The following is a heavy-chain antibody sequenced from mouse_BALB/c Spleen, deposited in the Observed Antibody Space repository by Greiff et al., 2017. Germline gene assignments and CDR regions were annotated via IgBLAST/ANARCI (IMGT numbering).Heavy chain of an antibody. D-gene: IGHD2-4*01. V-gene: IGHV5-6*02. Sequence: DVMLVESGGDLVKPGGSLKLSCAASGFTFSSYGMSWVRQTPDKRLEWVATISSGGSYTYYPDSVKGRFTISRDNAKNTLYLQMSSLKSEDTAMYYCARQGITAWFAYWGQGTLVTVSA. CDR3: ARQGITAWFAY. CDR2: ISSGGSYT. CDR1: GFTFSSYG. J-gene: IGHJ3*01.